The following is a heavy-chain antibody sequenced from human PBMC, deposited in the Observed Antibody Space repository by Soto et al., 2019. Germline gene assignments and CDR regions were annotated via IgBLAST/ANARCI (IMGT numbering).Heavy chain of an antibody. D-gene: IGHD3-16*01. Sequence: SLRLSCTTSGFTFGDYALSWVRQAPGKGLEWVGFIRRNAYGGTTDYAASVKGRFTISRDDSKSIAYLQMNSLRTEDTALYYCTRASSLAFDFWGQGTLVTVS. J-gene: IGHJ4*02. V-gene: IGHV3-49*04. CDR1: GFTFGDYA. CDR3: TRASSLAFDF. CDR2: IRRNAYGGTT.